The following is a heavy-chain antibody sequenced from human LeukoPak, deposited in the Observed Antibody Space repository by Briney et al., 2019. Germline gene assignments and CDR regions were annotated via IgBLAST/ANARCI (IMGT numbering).Heavy chain of an antibody. Sequence: GGSLRLSCAASGFTFSSYAMHWVRQAPGKGLEWVAVISYDGSNKYYADSVKGRFTISRDNSKNTLYLQMNSLRAEDTAVYYCARDVDPSIAVAGSGAFDIWGQGTMVTVSS. V-gene: IGHV3-30-3*01. J-gene: IGHJ3*02. CDR2: ISYDGSNK. CDR1: GFTFSSYA. D-gene: IGHD6-19*01. CDR3: ARDVDPSIAVAGSGAFDI.